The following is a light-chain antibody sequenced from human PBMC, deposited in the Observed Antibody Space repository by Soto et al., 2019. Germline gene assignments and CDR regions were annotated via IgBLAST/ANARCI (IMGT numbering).Light chain of an antibody. CDR1: QSVSSN. V-gene: IGKV3-15*01. J-gene: IGKJ1*01. CDR3: QQYNDLLRWT. CDR2: DAS. Sequence: SLSAVALSLPPAERGALSCRAIQSVSSNYLAWYQHRPGQAPRLLIYDASTRATGIPARFSGSGSGTEFTLSISSLQSEDFAIYYCQQYNDLLRWTFGQVTKVDVK.